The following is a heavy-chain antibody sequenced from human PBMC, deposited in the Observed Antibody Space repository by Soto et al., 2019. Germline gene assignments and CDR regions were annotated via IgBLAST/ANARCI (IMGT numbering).Heavy chain of an antibody. CDR3: ARGRIAGAATDFYYYGMDV. CDR2: IIPVFATT. CDR1: GGTFSTYV. D-gene: IGHD1-26*01. V-gene: IGHV1-69*12. Sequence: QVQLVQSGAEVKKPGSSVKVSCKASGGTFSTYVISWVRQAPGQGLEWMGGIIPVFATTNYAQKFQGRVTITADESTRTGYMELNSLGSEDTAVYYCARGRIAGAATDFYYYGMDVWGQGTSVTVSS. J-gene: IGHJ6*02.